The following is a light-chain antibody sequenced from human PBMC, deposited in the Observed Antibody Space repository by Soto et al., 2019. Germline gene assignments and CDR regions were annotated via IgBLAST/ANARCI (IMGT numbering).Light chain of an antibody. CDR1: SSNIGSKY. J-gene: IGLJ3*02. CDR3: ASWDASVSGWV. Sequence: QAVVTQPPSASGTPGQRVTISCSGSSSNIGSKYVYWYQQLPGTAPKLLIYRNNERPSGVPDRFSGSKSGTSASLAIGDLRSEDEADYYCASWDASVSGWVFGGGTKLTVL. V-gene: IGLV1-47*01. CDR2: RNN.